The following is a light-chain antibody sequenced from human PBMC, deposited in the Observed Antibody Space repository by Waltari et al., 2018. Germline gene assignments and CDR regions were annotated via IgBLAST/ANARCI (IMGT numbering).Light chain of an antibody. CDR2: NNH. J-gene: IGLJ3*02. V-gene: IGLV1-44*01. CDR3: ATWDDSLNGPV. CDR1: SSNIGSNP. Sequence: QSVLPQPPSASGTPGPRVTISCSGSSSNIGSNPVNWYQQLPGTAPKLLLYNNHQRPSGVPDRFSGSKSGTSASLAISGLQSEDEADYYCATWDDSLNGPVFGGGTKLTVL.